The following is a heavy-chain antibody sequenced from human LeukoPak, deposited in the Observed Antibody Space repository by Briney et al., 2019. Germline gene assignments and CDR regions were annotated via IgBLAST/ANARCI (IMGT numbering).Heavy chain of an antibody. CDR2: IRYNGDNK. V-gene: IGHV3-30*02. CDR3: AKRVVIRSTDNFYYYIHV. J-gene: IGHJ6*03. D-gene: IGHD3-3*01. Sequence: GGSLRLSCEASGFSFSDYGMHWVRQAPGKGLEWVAFIRYNGDNKYYADSVNGRFTVSRDNSQSTLYLQMNSLRVEDTAVYYCAKRVVIRSTDNFYYYIHVWGKGTTVTVSS. CDR1: GFSFSDYG.